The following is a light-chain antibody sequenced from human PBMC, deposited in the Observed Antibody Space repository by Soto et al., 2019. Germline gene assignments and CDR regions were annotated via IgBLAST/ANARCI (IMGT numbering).Light chain of an antibody. Sequence: QSVLAQPPSVSGSPGQSVAISCTGTSSDVGSYNRVAWYQQPPGTAPKLIISEVNSRPSGVPDRFSGSKSGNTASLTISGLQAEDEADYYCSSYTSTNTYVFGTGTKVTVL. CDR3: SSYTSTNTYV. J-gene: IGLJ1*01. CDR1: SSDVGSYNR. CDR2: EVN. V-gene: IGLV2-18*02.